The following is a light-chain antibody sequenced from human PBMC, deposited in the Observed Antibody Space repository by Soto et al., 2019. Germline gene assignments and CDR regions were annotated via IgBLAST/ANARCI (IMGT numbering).Light chain of an antibody. V-gene: IGLV1-47*01. CDR1: SSNIGKNS. CDR2: KND. CDR3: AAWDDSLRAYV. Sequence: QSALTQPPSASGTPGQRVTISCSGSSSNIGKNSVYWYQQRPGTAPKLLIYKNDQRPSGVPDRFSGSKSGTSASLAISGLPSQDEAAYYCAAWDDSLRAYVFGIGTKVTVL. J-gene: IGLJ1*01.